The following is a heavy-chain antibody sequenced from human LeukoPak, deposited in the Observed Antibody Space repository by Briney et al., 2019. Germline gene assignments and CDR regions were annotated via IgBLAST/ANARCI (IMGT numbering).Heavy chain of an antibody. V-gene: IGHV3-48*03. CDR3: ARVGYSYGYYYYMDV. D-gene: IGHD5-18*01. Sequence: GGSLRLTCAASRFTFSSYEMNWVRQAPGKGLEWVSYISSSGSTIYYADSVKGRFTISRDNAKNSLYLQMNSLRAEDTAVYYCARVGYSYGYYYYMDVWGKGTTVTVSS. CDR2: ISSSGSTI. J-gene: IGHJ6*03. CDR1: RFTFSSYE.